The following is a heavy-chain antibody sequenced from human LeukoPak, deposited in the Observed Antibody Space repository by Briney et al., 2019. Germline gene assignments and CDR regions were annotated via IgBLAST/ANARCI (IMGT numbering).Heavy chain of an antibody. V-gene: IGHV3-21*01. CDR2: ISSSSSYI. D-gene: IGHD3-22*01. J-gene: IGHJ4*02. CDR1: GFMFSTFW. CDR3: ARLYDGSAYHADHFDY. Sequence: GESLGLSCVASGFMFSTFWMGWVRQAPGKGLEWVSSISSSSSYIYYADSVKGRFTISRDNAKNSLYLEMNSLRAEDTAVYYCARLYDGSAYHADHFDYWGQGTLVIVSS.